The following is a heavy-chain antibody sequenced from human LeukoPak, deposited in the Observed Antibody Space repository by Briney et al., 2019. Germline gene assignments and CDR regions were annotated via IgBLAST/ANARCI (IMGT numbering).Heavy chain of an antibody. CDR2: IRYDGSNK. Sequence: GGSLRLSCAASGFTFSSYAMSWVRQAPGKGREGVAFIRYDGSNKYYADSVKGRFTISRDNSKNTLYLQMNSLRAEDTAVYYCAKDLQPIFGVVIQEYYFAYWGQGTLVTVSS. CDR1: GFTFSSYA. D-gene: IGHD3-3*01. CDR3: AKDLQPIFGVVIQEYYFAY. V-gene: IGHV3-30*02. J-gene: IGHJ4*02.